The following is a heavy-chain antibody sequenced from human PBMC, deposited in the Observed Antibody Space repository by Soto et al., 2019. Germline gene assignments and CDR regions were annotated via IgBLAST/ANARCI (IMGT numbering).Heavy chain of an antibody. CDR3: ARQDRVVAEGRWFDP. Sequence: NPSETLSLTCTVSGCSISSGYHWAWIRQPPGKGLEWLGSVHYSGNTYYNPSLKSRLTISVDKSKNQFSLNLSSVTAADTAVYYCARQDRVVAEGRWFDPWGQGTLVTVSS. CDR2: VHYSGNT. CDR1: GCSISSGYH. D-gene: IGHD2-15*01. J-gene: IGHJ5*02. V-gene: IGHV4-38-2*02.